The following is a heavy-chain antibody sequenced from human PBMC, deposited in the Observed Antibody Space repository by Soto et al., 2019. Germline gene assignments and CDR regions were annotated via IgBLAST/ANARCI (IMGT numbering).Heavy chain of an antibody. CDR3: TRDVGFGEEDV. D-gene: IGHD3-10*01. J-gene: IGHJ6*02. CDR2: IYFSGST. V-gene: IGHV4-61*01. CDR1: GGSVSGGSYY. Sequence: QVQLQESGPGRVKPSETLSLTYTVSGGSVSGGSYYWNWIRQPPGKGLEWIGYIYFSGSTYYNPSRKRRVTMSIGTSTNRFPLKPSAVTPADTVVYFCTRDVGFGEEDVRGQGTTVTVSS.